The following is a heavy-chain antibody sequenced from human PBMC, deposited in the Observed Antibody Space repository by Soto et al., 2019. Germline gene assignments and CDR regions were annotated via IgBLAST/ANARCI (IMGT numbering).Heavy chain of an antibody. CDR1: AGSVSSGSYY. J-gene: IGHJ4*02. Sequence: PSETLSLTCTVSAGSVSSGSYYWSWIRQPPGKGLEWIGYIYYSGSTNYNPSLKSRVTISVDTSKNQFSLKLSSVTAADTAVYYCARDSRHFYDSSGYQDYWGQGTLVTVSS. CDR3: ARDSRHFYDSSGYQDY. CDR2: IYYSGST. V-gene: IGHV4-61*01. D-gene: IGHD3-22*01.